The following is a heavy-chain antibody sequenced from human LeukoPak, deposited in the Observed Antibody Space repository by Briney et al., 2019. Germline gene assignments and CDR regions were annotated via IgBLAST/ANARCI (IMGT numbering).Heavy chain of an antibody. D-gene: IGHD4-17*01. V-gene: IGHV1-69*04. Sequence: ASVKVSCKASGYTFTGYYMHWVRQAPGQGLEWMGRIIPILGIANYAQKFQGRVTITADKSTSTAYMELSSLRSEDTAVYYCARVTKEGTVTTYDRYFDLWGRGTLVTVSS. CDR1: GYTFTGYY. J-gene: IGHJ2*01. CDR2: IIPILGIA. CDR3: ARVTKEGTVTTYDRYFDL.